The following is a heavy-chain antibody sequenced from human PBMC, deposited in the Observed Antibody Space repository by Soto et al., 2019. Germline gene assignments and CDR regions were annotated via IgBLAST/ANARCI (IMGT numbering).Heavy chain of an antibody. Sequence: QVQLVQSGAEVKKPGSSVKVSCKASGATLDTFINFGVTWVRRAPGQGLEWMGGIIPVFGTAHYAQKFQGRLTISADESTSTAYIELSSLRSEDTAVYYCASGAATKILVLLYDALEIWGQGSMVTVSS. CDR2: IIPVFGTA. CDR3: ASGAATKILVLLYDALEI. J-gene: IGHJ3*02. D-gene: IGHD5-12*01. CDR1: GATLDTFINFG. V-gene: IGHV1-69*12.